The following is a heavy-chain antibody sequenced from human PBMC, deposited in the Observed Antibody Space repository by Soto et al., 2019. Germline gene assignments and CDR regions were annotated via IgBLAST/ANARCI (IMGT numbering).Heavy chain of an antibody. CDR1: GYTFTGYY. CDR3: ARRREFYYYYGMDV. CDR2: INPNSGGT. J-gene: IGHJ6*02. Sequence: GASVKVSCKASGYTFTGYYMHWVRQAPGQGLEWMGWINPNSGGTNYAQKFQGRVTMTRDTSISTAYMELSRLRSDDTAVYYCARRREFYYYYGMDVWGQGTTVTVSS. V-gene: IGHV1-2*02.